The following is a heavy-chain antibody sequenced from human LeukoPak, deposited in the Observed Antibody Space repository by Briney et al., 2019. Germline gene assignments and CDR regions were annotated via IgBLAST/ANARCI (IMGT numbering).Heavy chain of an antibody. J-gene: IGHJ4*02. Sequence: PGGSLRLSCAASGFTFSSYGMHWVRQAPGKGLEWVAVVWYDGSNKYYADSVKGRFTIWRDNSKNTLYLQMNSLRAEDTAVYYCAKDRATYYYDSSGYDYWGQGTLVTVSS. CDR1: GFTFSSYG. CDR3: AKDRATYYYDSSGYDY. D-gene: IGHD3-22*01. V-gene: IGHV3-33*06. CDR2: VWYDGSNK.